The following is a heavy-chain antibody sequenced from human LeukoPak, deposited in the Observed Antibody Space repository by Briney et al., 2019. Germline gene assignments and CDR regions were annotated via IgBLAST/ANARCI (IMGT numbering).Heavy chain of an antibody. CDR3: AKDSAGDYYGSGGKGFDY. D-gene: IGHD3-10*01. V-gene: IGHV3-30*18. CDR2: ISYDGSNK. CDR1: GFTFSSYG. Sequence: PGGSLRLSCAASGFTFSSYGMHWVRQAPGKGLEWVAVISYDGSNKYYADSVKGRFTISRDNPKNTLYLQMNSLRAEDTAVYYCAKDSAGDYYGSGGKGFDYWGQGTLVTVSS. J-gene: IGHJ4*02.